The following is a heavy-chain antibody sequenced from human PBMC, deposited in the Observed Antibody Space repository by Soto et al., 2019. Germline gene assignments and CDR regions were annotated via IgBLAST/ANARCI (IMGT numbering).Heavy chain of an antibody. CDR1: GGSVTNSSYY. D-gene: IGHD2-2*01. CDR3: VSQRSTVPTQAYFDY. V-gene: IGHV4-39*01. CDR2: VYYRGRS. J-gene: IGHJ4*02. Sequence: SETLSLTCTVSGGSVTNSSYYWGWIRQSPGKGLEWIGSVYYRGRSYSKSSVKSRVTISVDTSKNRFSLSLNSVTASDTAVYFCVSQRSTVPTQAYFDYWGPGALVTVSS.